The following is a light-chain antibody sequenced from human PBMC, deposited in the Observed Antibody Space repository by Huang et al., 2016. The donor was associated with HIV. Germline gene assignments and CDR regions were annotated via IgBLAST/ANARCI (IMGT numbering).Light chain of an antibody. J-gene: IGKJ2*01. CDR2: CAS. Sequence: VMTQSPATLSVSPGERATLSCGDSQSIDTNLAWYQQKPGQSPRLLIFCASTRATGVPARFGGSGSGTEFTLTINSLQSEDFGSYYCQHYNKWPPAFGQGTKLEIK. CDR3: QHYNKWPPA. CDR1: QSIDTN. V-gene: IGKV3-15*01.